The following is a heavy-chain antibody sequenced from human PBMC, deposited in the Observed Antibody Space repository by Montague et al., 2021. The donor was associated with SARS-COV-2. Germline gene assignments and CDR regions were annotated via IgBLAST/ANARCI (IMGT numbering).Heavy chain of an antibody. Sequence: SETLSLTCAVYGGSFSGYYWTWIRQSPRKGLEWIGEINHSGSTNYNPSLKSRVTISVDTSKNQFSLKLSSVTAADTAVYYCACGEITTQGLIYYYGMDVWGQGNPGHRLL. V-gene: IGHV4-34*01. CDR1: GGSFSGYY. CDR3: ACGEITTQGLIYYYGMDV. J-gene: IGHJ6*02. CDR2: INHSGST. D-gene: IGHD4-11*01.